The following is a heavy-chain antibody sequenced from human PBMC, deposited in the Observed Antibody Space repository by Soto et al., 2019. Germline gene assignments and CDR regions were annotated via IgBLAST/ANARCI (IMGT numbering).Heavy chain of an antibody. CDR2: IIPIFGTA. Sequence: GASVNVPCTASGVTFSSYAMSWVRQAPGQGLEWMGGIIPIFGTANYAQKFQGRVTITADESTSTAYMELSSLRSEDTAVYYCAIPFDYYDSSGYSGYWGQGTLVTVSS. V-gene: IGHV1-69*13. D-gene: IGHD3-22*01. CDR3: AIPFDYYDSSGYSGY. CDR1: GVTFSSYA. J-gene: IGHJ4*02.